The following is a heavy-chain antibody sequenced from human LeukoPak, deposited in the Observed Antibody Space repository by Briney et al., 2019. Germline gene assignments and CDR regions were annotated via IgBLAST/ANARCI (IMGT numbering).Heavy chain of an antibody. D-gene: IGHD3-10*01. CDR2: IYYSGST. CDR3: ARGRYTTMVRGVINYFDY. J-gene: IGHJ4*02. V-gene: IGHV4-59*01. Sequence: SETLSLTCTVSGGSISSYYWSWIRQPPGKGLEWIGYIYYSGSTNYNPSLKSRVTISVDTSKNQFSLKLSSVTAADTAVYYCARGRYTTMVRGVINYFDYWGQGTLVTVSS. CDR1: GGSISSYY.